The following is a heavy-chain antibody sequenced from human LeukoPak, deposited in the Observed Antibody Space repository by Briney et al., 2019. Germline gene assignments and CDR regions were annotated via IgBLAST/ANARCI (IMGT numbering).Heavy chain of an antibody. CDR2: ISYEGSSK. CDR1: GFTFSSYA. J-gene: IGHJ5*02. D-gene: IGHD2-21*01. Sequence: GGSLRLSCAASGFTFSSYAMHWVRQAPGKGLEWVAAISYEGSSKYYADSVKGRFTISRDNSKNTLYLQMNSLRVEDTAVYYCARVLGSAYCGGDCYSRFDPWGQGTLVTVSS. V-gene: IGHV3-30-3*01. CDR3: ARVLGSAYCGGDCYSRFDP.